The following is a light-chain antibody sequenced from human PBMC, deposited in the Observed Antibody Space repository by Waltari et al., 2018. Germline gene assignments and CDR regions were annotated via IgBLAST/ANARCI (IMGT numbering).Light chain of an antibody. CDR3: HSRDASGVGGA. V-gene: IGLV3-19*01. CDR1: SLRSFH. Sequence: TQDPAVSVAVGQTVRITCQGDSLRSFHASWYQQRPGQAPKLLIYDQNNRPSGVPGRFSGSSSDNIASLTITGAQAEDEAYYYCHSRDASGVGGAFGGGTKLTVL. J-gene: IGLJ2*01. CDR2: DQN.